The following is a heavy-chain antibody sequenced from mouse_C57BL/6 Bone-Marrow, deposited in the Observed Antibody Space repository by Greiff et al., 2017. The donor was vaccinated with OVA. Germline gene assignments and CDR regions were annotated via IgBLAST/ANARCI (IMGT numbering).Heavy chain of an antibody. CDR3: GGGYYADYYAMDY. Sequence: VQLKESGPVLVKPGPSVKISCKASGFTFTDYYMHWVKQSHGKSLEWIGLVYPYNGGTSYNQKFKGKATLTVDTSSSTAYMELNSLTSEDSAVYYCGGGYYADYYAMDYWGQGTSVTVSS. D-gene: IGHD2-3*01. V-gene: IGHV1-36*01. J-gene: IGHJ4*01. CDR2: VYPYNGGT. CDR1: GFTFTDYY.